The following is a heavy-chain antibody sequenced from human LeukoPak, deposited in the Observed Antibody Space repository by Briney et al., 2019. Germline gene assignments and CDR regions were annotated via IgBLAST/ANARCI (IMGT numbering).Heavy chain of an antibody. CDR2: IRPDGGQE. CDR1: GFTFRNSR. CDR3: ATSSDWAFDH. Sequence: GGSLRLSCAASGFTFRNSRMTWVRQAPGKGLEWVANIRPDGGQEQYADSLEGRITISRDNVRNSLFLQLNSLRTEDTAVYFCATSSDWAFDHWGQGTLVTVSS. V-gene: IGHV3-7*01. J-gene: IGHJ4*02. D-gene: IGHD6-19*01.